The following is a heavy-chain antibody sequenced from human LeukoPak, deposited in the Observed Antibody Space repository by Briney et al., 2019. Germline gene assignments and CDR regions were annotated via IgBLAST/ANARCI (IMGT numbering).Heavy chain of an antibody. J-gene: IGHJ4*02. CDR3: AKDAVGVAITHFDY. D-gene: IGHD6-13*01. Sequence: VGSLRLSCPASGFRFSSYAMHWVRQAPGKGPEWVAIIFNDGSYKYYADSVKGRFTISRDNSKNTLYLQMNSLRVEDTAVYFCAKDAVGVAITHFDYWGQGVLVTVSS. V-gene: IGHV3-30*18. CDR2: IFNDGSYK. CDR1: GFRFSSYA.